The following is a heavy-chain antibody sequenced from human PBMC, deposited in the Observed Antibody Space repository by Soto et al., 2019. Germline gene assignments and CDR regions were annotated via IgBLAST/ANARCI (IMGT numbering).Heavy chain of an antibody. CDR2: IYHTGTT. V-gene: IGHV4-28*03. CDR1: GYSISSSNW. Sequence: PSETLSLTCAVPGYSISSSNWWGWIRQPPGKGLEWIGYIYHTGTTNYNPSLKNRVTISLDKSNNQFSLRLSSVTAADTAVYYCARETYGDYVGYFDPWGQGTLVTVSS. J-gene: IGHJ5*02. CDR3: ARETYGDYVGYFDP. D-gene: IGHD4-17*01.